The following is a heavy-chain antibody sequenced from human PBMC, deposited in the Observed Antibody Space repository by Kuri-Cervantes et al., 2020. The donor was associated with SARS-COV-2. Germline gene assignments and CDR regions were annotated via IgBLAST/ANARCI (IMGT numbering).Heavy chain of an antibody. D-gene: IGHD6-13*01. CDR3: AKDAGIAAAGTRYYYYYHMDV. CDR1: GFTFSSYG. Sequence: GGSLRFSCAASGFTFSSYGMHWVRQAPGKGLEWVAFIRYDGSNKYYADSVKGRFTISRDNSKNTLYLQMNSLRAEDTAVYYCAKDAGIAAAGTRYYYYYHMDVWGKGTTVTVSS. J-gene: IGHJ6*03. V-gene: IGHV3-30*02. CDR2: IRYDGSNK.